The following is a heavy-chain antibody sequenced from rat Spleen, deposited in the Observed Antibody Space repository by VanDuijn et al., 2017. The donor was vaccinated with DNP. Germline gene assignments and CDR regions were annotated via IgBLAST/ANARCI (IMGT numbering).Heavy chain of an antibody. V-gene: IGHV5S13*01. Sequence: EVQLVESGGALVQPGRSLKLSCAASGFTFSDHGMAWVRQAPTKGLEWVASISGGGGDTYYRDSVKGRFAVSRNNAESTLYLQMDSLRSDDTATYFCATAIGDYWGQGVMVTVSS. D-gene: IGHD1-2*01. CDR2: ISGGGGDT. J-gene: IGHJ2*01. CDR1: GFTFSDHG. CDR3: ATAIGDY.